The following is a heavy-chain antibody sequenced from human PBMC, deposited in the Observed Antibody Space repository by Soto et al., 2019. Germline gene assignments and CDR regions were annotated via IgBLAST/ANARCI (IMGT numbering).Heavy chain of an antibody. Sequence: PSETLSLTCTVSGGSISNDYWTCVRHPPGEGLEWIGHVYYTGNPRYNPALTSRVTISVAKSTNQFSLKLTSVIATDTAVYYCARGRNCIPSRCAGHPNVWFVPWGQGTLVTVS. CDR2: VYYTGNP. J-gene: IGHJ5*02. V-gene: IGHV4-59*12. CDR3: ARGRNCIPSRCAGHPNVWFVP. CDR1: GGSISNDY. D-gene: IGHD2-15*01.